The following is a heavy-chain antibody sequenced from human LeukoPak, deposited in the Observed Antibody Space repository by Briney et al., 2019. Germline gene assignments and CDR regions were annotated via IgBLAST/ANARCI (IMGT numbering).Heavy chain of an antibody. D-gene: IGHD6-13*01. V-gene: IGHV3-30*08. CDR2: ISHDGSNK. CDR1: AFTFSNYA. CDR3: AASPKYSSSWYEYFEH. Sequence: GGSLRLSCAASAFTFSNYAVHWVRQAPGKGLEWVAVISHDGSNKYYADSVKGRFTISRDNSMNTLFLQMNSLRAEDTAMYYCAASPKYSSSWYEYFEHWGQGALVTVSS. J-gene: IGHJ1*01.